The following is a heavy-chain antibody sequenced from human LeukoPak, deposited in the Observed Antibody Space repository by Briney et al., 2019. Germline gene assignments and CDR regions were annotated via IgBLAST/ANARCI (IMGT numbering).Heavy chain of an antibody. CDR1: GGSFSGYY. J-gene: IGHJ5*02. Sequence: PSETLSLTCAVYGGSFSGYYWSWIRQHPGKGLEWIGYIYYSGSTYYNPSLKSRVTISVDTSKNQFSLKLSSVTAADTAVYHCARDRSSGWYSLFDPWGQGTLVTVSS. CDR2: IYYSGST. CDR3: ARDRSSGWYSLFDP. D-gene: IGHD6-19*01. V-gene: IGHV4-31*11.